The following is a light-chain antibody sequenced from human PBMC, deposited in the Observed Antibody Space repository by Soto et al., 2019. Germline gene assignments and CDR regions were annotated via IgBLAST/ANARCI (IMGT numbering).Light chain of an antibody. V-gene: IGKV1-27*01. CDR1: QGISNY. Sequence: DIQMTLSPSSLSASVGDRVTITCRASQGISNYLAWYQQKPGQVPKLLIYAASTLQSGVPSRFSGSGSGTEFTLTISSLQAEDVGSYYCQKYNSGPPVTFGPGTKVDIK. CDR2: AAS. CDR3: QKYNSGPPVT. J-gene: IGKJ3*01.